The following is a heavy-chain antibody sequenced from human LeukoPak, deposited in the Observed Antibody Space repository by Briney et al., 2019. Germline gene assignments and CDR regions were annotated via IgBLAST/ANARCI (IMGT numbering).Heavy chain of an antibody. D-gene: IGHD4-17*01. Sequence: GGSLRLSCTASGYTFSSYGIHWVRQAPGKGLHWVTFIRYDGTNQYYADSVKGRFTVSRDNSKNTVYLQMNSLRPDDTAIYYCAKDAYGALDYWGQGTLVTVSS. CDR2: IRYDGTNQ. CDR3: AKDAYGALDY. CDR1: GYTFSSYG. V-gene: IGHV3-30*02. J-gene: IGHJ4*02.